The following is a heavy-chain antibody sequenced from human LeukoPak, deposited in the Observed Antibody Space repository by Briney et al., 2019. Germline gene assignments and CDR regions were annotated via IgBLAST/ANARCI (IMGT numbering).Heavy chain of an antibody. J-gene: IGHJ4*02. CDR1: GFSFSRYS. D-gene: IGHD3-22*01. CDR2: ISSDGSTI. CDR3: ARASSGYYYFDY. V-gene: IGHV3-48*01. Sequence: GGSLRLSCTTSGFSFSRYSMNWVRQAPGKGLEWISYISSDGSTIYYADSVKGRFTISRDNARNSLYLQMNSLRAGDTAVYYCARASSGYYYFDYWGQGTLVTVSS.